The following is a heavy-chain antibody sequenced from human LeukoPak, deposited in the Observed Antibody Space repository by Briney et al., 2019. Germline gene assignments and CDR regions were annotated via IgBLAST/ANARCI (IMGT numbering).Heavy chain of an antibody. CDR3: ARLGYCSSTSCRNIDY. D-gene: IGHD2-2*01. V-gene: IGHV3-49*04. CDR2: IRSKGYGGTT. CDR1: GSTFGDYG. J-gene: IGHJ4*02. Sequence: PGRSLRLSCTASGSTFGDYGMSWVRQAPGKGLEWVGFIRSKGYGGTTEYAASVKGRFTISRDDSKSIAYLEMNSLKTEDTAVYYCARLGYCSSTSCRNIDYWGQGTLVTVSS.